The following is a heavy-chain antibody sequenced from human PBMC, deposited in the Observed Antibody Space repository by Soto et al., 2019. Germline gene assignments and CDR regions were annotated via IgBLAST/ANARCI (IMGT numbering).Heavy chain of an antibody. CDR1: GGSISSGVYY. V-gene: IGHV4-31*03. Sequence: QVQLQESGPGLVQPSQTLSLTCTVSGGSISSGVYYWSWIRQHPGTGLEWVGHISYSGSTYYVTSLKSRVTISVYTSRSQFSLIVIPVTAADPAVYYCARGVLHWVQGTLVTVSS. CDR3: ARGVLH. J-gene: IGHJ4*01. CDR2: ISYSGST.